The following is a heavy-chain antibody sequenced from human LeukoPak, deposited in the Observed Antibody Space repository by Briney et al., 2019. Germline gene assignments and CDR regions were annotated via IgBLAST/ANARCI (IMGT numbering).Heavy chain of an antibody. V-gene: IGHV4-59*01. CDR3: ARGELLYNDY. CDR1: GGSISSYY. CDR2: IYYSGST. D-gene: IGHD1-26*01. Sequence: SETLSLTCTVSGGSISSYYWSWIRQPPGKGLEWIGYIYYSGSTNYSPSLKSRVTISVDTSKNQFSLKLSSVTAADTAVYYCARGELLYNDYWGQGTLVTVSS. J-gene: IGHJ4*02.